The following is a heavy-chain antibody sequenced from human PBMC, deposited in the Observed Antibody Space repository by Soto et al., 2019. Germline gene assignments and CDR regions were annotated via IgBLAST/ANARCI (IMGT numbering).Heavy chain of an antibody. CDR3: VGRLTSIYNYFDS. Sequence: GASVKVSCKASGYNFINYGISWVRQAPGQGLEWMGWISVYKGNTNYAQKLQGRVTMTTDTSTSTAYMELRSLRSDDTAIYYCVGRLTSIYNYFDSWGQGTQVTVSS. J-gene: IGHJ4*02. CDR1: GYNFINYG. D-gene: IGHD2-8*01. CDR2: ISVYKGNT. V-gene: IGHV1-18*01.